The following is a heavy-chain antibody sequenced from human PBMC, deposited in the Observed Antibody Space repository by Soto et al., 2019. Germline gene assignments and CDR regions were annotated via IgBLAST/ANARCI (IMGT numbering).Heavy chain of an antibody. CDR3: TRKRITMIVVVPSPFDY. D-gene: IGHD3-22*01. J-gene: IGHJ4*02. CDR2: IRSKAYGGTT. CDR1: GFTFGDYA. Sequence: GGSLRLSCTASGFTFGDYAMSWFRQAPGKGLEWVGFIRSKAYGGTTEYAASVKGRFTISRDDSKSIAYLQMNSLKTEDTAVYYCTRKRITMIVVVPSPFDYWGQGTLVTVSS. V-gene: IGHV3-49*03.